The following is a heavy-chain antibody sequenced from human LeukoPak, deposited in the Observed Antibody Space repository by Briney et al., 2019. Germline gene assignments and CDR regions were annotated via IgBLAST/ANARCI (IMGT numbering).Heavy chain of an antibody. CDR2: IYASGST. CDR3: ARDYYYGSGNYFDY. V-gene: IGHV4-4*07. J-gene: IGHJ4*02. Sequence: PSETLSLTCTVSGGSISSYYWSWIRQPPGKGLEWIGRIYASGSTNYNPSLKSRVTMSVDTSKNQFSLKLSSVTAADTAVYYCARDYYYGSGNYFDYWGQGTLVTVSS. D-gene: IGHD3-10*01. CDR1: GGSISSYY.